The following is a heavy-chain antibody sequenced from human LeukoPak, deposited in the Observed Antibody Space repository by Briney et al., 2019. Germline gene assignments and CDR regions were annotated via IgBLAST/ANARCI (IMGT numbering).Heavy chain of an antibody. V-gene: IGHV3-21*01. D-gene: IGHD3-3*01. CDR1: GFTFSSYS. Sequence: GGSLRLSCAASGFTFSSYSMNWVRQAPGRGLEWVSSISSSSSYIYYADSVKGRFTISRDNAKNSLYLQMNSLRAEDTVVYYCASAPITIFGVVTMRDYWGQGTLVTVSS. CDR2: ISSSSSYI. J-gene: IGHJ4*02. CDR3: ASAPITIFGVVTMRDY.